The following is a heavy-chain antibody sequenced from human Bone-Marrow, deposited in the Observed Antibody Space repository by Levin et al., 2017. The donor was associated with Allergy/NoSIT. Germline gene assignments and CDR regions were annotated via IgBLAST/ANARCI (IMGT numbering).Heavy chain of an antibody. Sequence: SLKISCAASGFNFDDYAMHWVRQRPGKGLEWVSGISWNSVNIRYADSVKGRFTISRDNAKNSHYLQMDNLRADDTALYYCAKDSSFDILTGYVATNYFDLWGQGTLVTVSS. CDR3: AKDSSFDILTGYVATNYFDL. V-gene: IGHV3-9*01. J-gene: IGHJ4*02. CDR2: ISWNSVNI. CDR1: GFNFDDYA. D-gene: IGHD3-9*01.